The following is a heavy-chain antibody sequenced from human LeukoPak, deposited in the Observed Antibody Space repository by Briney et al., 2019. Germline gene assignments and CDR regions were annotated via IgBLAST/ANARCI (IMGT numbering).Heavy chain of an antibody. CDR3: ARASVAGMQNAFDL. CDR1: GGSISSGGYY. J-gene: IGHJ3*01. CDR2: ISYSGSS. D-gene: IGHD6-19*01. Sequence: SQTLSLTCTVSGGSISSGGYYWSWIRQHPGTGLEWIGYISYSGSSYYNPSLKSRLSISLDTSKNQFSLCLSSVTAADTAVFYCARASVAGMQNAFDLWGQGTMVTVSS. V-gene: IGHV4-31*03.